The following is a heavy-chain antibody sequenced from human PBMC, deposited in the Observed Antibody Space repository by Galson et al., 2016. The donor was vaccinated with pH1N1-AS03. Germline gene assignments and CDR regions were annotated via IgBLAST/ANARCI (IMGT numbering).Heavy chain of an antibody. J-gene: IGHJ5*02. V-gene: IGHV4-39*07. D-gene: IGHD6-19*01. Sequence: ETLSLTCTVSGGSINSSPYYWGWIRQPPGKGLEWIGTIYYRGATYYSPSLKSRVTISIDTSKNQFSLNLSSVTAADTALYYCARSPRLISVAGTFPSRFDLWGQGTLVTVSS. CDR3: ARSPRLISVAGTFPSRFDL. CDR2: IYYRGAT. CDR1: GGSINSSPYY.